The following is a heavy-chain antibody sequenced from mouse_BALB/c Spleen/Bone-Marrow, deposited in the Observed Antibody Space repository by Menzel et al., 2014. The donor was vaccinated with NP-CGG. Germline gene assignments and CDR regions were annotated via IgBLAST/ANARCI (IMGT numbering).Heavy chain of an antibody. V-gene: IGHV5-17*02. J-gene: IGHJ3*01. CDR2: ISSGSSTI. D-gene: IGHD2-4*01. Sequence: VQLQESGGGVVQPGGSRTLSCAASGFTFSSFGMHWVRQAPEKGLEWVAYISSGSSTIYYADTVKGRFTISRDNPNTTLFLQMTSLRSEDTAMYDCAREDYDLFAYWVQGTPVTVSA. CDR3: AREDYDLFAY. CDR1: GFTFSSFG.